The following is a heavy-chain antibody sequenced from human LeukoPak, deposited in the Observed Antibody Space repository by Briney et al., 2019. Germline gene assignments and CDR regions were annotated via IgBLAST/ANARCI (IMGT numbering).Heavy chain of an antibody. D-gene: IGHD3-3*01. J-gene: IGHJ3*02. Sequence: ASVKVSCKASGYTFTGYYMHWVRQAPGQGLEWMGWINPNSGGTNYAQKFQGRVTMTRDTSISTAYMELSRLRSDDTAVYYCARGFWSGPAGDAFDIWGQGTMVTVSS. CDR1: GYTFTGYY. V-gene: IGHV1-2*02. CDR2: INPNSGGT. CDR3: ARGFWSGPAGDAFDI.